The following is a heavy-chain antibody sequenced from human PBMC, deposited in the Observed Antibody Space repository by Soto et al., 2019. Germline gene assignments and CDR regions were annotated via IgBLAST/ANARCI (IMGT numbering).Heavy chain of an antibody. Sequence: PSETLSLTCSFSGDSVTSHYLTWIRQSPEKGLEWIGYMHYTGFSHYNPSLKSRLTISVDRSKNQFSLKLSSVTVADTAVYYCARSVKLQGGYNWFDPWCQGTLVTVSS. CDR2: MHYTGFS. V-gene: IGHV4-59*02. CDR3: ARSVKLQGGYNWFDP. CDR1: GDSVTSHY. J-gene: IGHJ5*02. D-gene: IGHD1-7*01.